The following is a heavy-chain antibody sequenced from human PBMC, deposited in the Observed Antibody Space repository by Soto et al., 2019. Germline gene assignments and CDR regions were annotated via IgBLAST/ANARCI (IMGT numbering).Heavy chain of an antibody. CDR1: GFTFSSYE. J-gene: IGHJ3*01. CDR3: ARDRGGDVGQFLFPDGFDL. Sequence: EEQLVESGGGLVQPGGSLRLSCAASGFTFSSYEMNWVRQAPGMGLEWISYIGGSGGTKYSADSVKGRFTISRDNAQNSLYLQMNGLRAEDPAVYYCARDRGGDVGQFLFPDGFDLWGQGTMVTVSS. CDR2: IGGSGGTK. D-gene: IGHD3-10*01. V-gene: IGHV3-48*03.